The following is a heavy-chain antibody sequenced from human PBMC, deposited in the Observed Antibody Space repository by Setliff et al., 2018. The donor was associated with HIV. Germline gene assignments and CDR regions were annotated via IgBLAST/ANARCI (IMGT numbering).Heavy chain of an antibody. CDR2: ISVDSTII. J-gene: IGHJ4*02. V-gene: IGHV3-48*01. CDR3: ARDLHWAFDY. Sequence: TGGSLRLSCSASGFTFSSFSMNWFRQAPGKGLEWVSYISVDSTIIDYTDSVKGRFTISRDNAQSSVFLQMNSLRAEDAAVYYCARDLHWAFDYWGQGSLVTVSS. CDR1: GFTFSSFS. D-gene: IGHD7-27*01.